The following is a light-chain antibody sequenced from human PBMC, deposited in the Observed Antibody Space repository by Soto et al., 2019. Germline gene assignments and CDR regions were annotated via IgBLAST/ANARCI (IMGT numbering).Light chain of an antibody. CDR1: QSVSSIY. Sequence: IGVTQSPGTLSLSPGEGATLSCRASQSVSSIYIAWYQQRPVQTPSLLIYDASNRATGIPARFSGSGSGTDFTLTISSLEPEDFAVYYCQQRSTWPLTFGQGTKVDI. J-gene: IGKJ1*01. V-gene: IGKV3-11*01. CDR2: DAS. CDR3: QQRSTWPLT.